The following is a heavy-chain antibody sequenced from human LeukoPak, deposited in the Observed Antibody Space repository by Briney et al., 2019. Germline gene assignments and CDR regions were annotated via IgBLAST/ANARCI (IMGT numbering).Heavy chain of an antibody. Sequence: SETLSLTCAVSGGSISSSTYSWSWIRQPPGKGLEWIGYIYYSGTSYYNPSLKSRVTISVDTSKNQFSLKLSSVTAADTAVYYCARDGTYYYAFDIWGQGTMVTVSS. CDR3: ARDGTYYYAFDI. V-gene: IGHV4-30-4*07. D-gene: IGHD3-10*01. CDR1: GGSISSSTYS. CDR2: IYYSGTS. J-gene: IGHJ3*02.